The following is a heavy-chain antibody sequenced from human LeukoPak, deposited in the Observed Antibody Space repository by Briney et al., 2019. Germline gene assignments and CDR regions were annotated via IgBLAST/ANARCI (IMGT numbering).Heavy chain of an antibody. V-gene: IGHV4-59*01. CDR2: VDHTGST. CDR1: GFTFSSYE. D-gene: IGHD1-1*01. CDR3: ARGRVSSSTWYSTYYYYFYMDV. Sequence: PGGSLRLSCAASGFTFSSYEMNWIRQPPGKGLEWIGYVDHTGSTNFNPSLNGRVSISRDTSKNLFSLRLRSVTAADTGVYFCARGRVSSSTWYSTYYYYFYMDVWGKGTTVTVSS. J-gene: IGHJ6*03.